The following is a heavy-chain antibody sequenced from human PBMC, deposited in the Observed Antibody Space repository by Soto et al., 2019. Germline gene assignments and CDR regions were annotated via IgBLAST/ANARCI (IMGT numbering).Heavy chain of an antibody. CDR1: GFTFSSYW. V-gene: IGHV3-7*01. Sequence: GGSLRLSCAASGFTFSSYWMSWVRQAPGKGLEWVANIKQDGSEKYYVDSVKGRFTISRDNAKNSLYLQMNSLRAEDTAVYYCARDLVGATSYYYYGMDVWGQGTTVTVSS. CDR3: ARDLVGATSYYYYGMDV. CDR2: IKQDGSEK. D-gene: IGHD1-26*01. J-gene: IGHJ6*02.